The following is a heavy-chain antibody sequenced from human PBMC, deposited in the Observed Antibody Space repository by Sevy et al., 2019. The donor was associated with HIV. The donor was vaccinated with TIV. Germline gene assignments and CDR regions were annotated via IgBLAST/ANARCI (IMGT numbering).Heavy chain of an antibody. CDR3: ARADVVVVAATPTVGAFDI. CDR1: GGTFSSYA. Sequence: ASVKVSCKASGGTFSSYAISWVRQAPGQGLEWMGGIIPIFGTANYAQKFQGRVTITADKSTSTAYMELSSLRSEDTAVYYCARADVVVVAATPTVGAFDIWGQGTMVTVSS. V-gene: IGHV1-69*06. CDR2: IIPIFGTA. D-gene: IGHD2-15*01. J-gene: IGHJ3*02.